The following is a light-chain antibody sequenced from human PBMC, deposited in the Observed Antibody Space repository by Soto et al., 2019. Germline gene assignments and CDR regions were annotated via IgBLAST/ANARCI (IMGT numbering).Light chain of an antibody. J-gene: IGKJ4*01. CDR2: GAS. V-gene: IGKV3-20*01. Sequence: EVVLTQSPGTLSLSPGERATLSCRASQSVGNNYLAWYQQKPGQTPRLLIYGASSRATGIPDRFSGSGSGTDFTFTITRLEPEDSAVYYCQQYGGSPLVTFGGGTKVEIK. CDR3: QQYGGSPLVT. CDR1: QSVGNNY.